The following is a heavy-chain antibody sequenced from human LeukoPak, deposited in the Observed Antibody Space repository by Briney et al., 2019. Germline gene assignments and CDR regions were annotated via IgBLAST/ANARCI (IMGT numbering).Heavy chain of an antibody. Sequence: PSETLSLTCTVSGGSISSSSYYWGWIRQPPGKGLEWIGSIYYSGSSYYNPSLKSRVTISVDTSKNQFPLKLSSVTAADTAVYYCAIDWGGIDYWGQGTLVTVSS. J-gene: IGHJ4*02. CDR2: IYYSGSS. D-gene: IGHD3-9*01. V-gene: IGHV4-39*06. CDR1: GGSISSSSYY. CDR3: AIDWGGIDY.